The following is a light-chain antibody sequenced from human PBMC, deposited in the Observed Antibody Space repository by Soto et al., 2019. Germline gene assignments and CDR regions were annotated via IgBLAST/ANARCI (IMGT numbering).Light chain of an antibody. CDR3: QQYGYSTWT. CDR1: QSVSSIY. CDR2: GAS. Sequence: EIVFTQSPGTLSLSPGERATLSCRASQSVSSIYLAWYQQKPGQAPRLLIYGASSRETGIPDRFSCSGSGTDCTLTISRLEPEDVAVYYCQQYGYSTWTFGQGTKVDNK. V-gene: IGKV3-20*01. J-gene: IGKJ1*01.